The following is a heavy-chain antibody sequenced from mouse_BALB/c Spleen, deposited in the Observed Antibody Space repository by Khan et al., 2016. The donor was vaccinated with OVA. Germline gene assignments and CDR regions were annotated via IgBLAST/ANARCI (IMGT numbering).Heavy chain of an antibody. D-gene: IGHD2-10*01. CDR1: GYAFRSYW. J-gene: IGHJ2*01. V-gene: IGHV1-9*01. CDR2: ILPGTGNT. Sequence: QVRLQQSGAELMKPGASVKISCKATGYAFRSYWIEWVKQRPGHGLEWVGEILPGTGNTNYNEKFEGKATFTADTSSNTAYLHISSLTSEDSAFYDCTSPYYADFWGQGTTLTVSS. CDR3: TSPYYADF.